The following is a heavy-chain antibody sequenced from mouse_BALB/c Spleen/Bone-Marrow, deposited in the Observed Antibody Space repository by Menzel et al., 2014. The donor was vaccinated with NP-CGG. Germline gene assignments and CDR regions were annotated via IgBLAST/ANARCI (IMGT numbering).Heavy chain of an antibody. Sequence: QVQLKDSGAELMKPGASVKISCKATGYTFSSYWIEWVKQRPGHGLEWIGEILPGSGSTDYNEKFKGKATFTADTSSNTAYIQLSSLTSEDSAVYYCASRYDAMDYWGQGTSVTVSS. CDR3: ASRYDAMDY. J-gene: IGHJ4*01. CDR2: ILPGSGST. V-gene: IGHV1-9*01. CDR1: GYTFSSYW.